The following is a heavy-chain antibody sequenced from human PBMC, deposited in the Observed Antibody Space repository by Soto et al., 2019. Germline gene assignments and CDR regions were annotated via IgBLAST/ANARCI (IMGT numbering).Heavy chain of an antibody. J-gene: IGHJ5*02. Sequence: SETLSLTCTVSGDSITSYYWSWVRQPAGKGLEWIGRFESSGSSDYNPSLMSRVTMSVDRSKKQFSLRLSAVTAADTAVYYCARVQSRYGYWFDPWGQGILVTVSS. D-gene: IGHD5-18*01. CDR1: GDSITSYY. CDR2: FESSGSS. CDR3: ARVQSRYGYWFDP. V-gene: IGHV4-4*07.